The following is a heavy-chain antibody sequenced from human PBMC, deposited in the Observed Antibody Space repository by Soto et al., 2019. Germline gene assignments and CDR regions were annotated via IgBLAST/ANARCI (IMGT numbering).Heavy chain of an antibody. V-gene: IGHV1-69*06. CDR1: GGTFSSYA. D-gene: IGHD3-9*01. CDR2: IIPIFGTA. Sequence: QVQLVQSGAEVKKPGSSVKVSCKASGGTFSSYAISWVRQAPGRGLEWMGGIIPIFGTANYAQKFQGRVTITADKSTSTAYMELSSLRSEDTAVYYCARDGDILTGYYRGYYYYGMDVWGQGTTVTVSS. CDR3: ARDGDILTGYYRGYYYYGMDV. J-gene: IGHJ6*02.